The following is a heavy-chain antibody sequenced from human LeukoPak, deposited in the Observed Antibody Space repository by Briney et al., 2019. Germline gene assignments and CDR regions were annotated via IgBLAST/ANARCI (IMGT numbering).Heavy chain of an antibody. Sequence: SETLSLTCNVSGGSITSHCWTWIRQPPGKGLEWIGYIYYSGSTNYNPSLKSRVTISVDTSKNQFSLKLSSVTAADTAVYYCARAVLRYFDGPAIDYWGQGTLVTVSS. CDR2: IYYSGST. D-gene: IGHD3-9*01. V-gene: IGHV4-59*11. CDR1: GGSITSHC. J-gene: IGHJ4*02. CDR3: ARAVLRYFDGPAIDY.